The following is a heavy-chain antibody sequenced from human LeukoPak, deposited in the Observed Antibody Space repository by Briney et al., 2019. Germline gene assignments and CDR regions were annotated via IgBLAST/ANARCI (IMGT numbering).Heavy chain of an antibody. V-gene: IGHV1-8*01. CDR3: ARAHGYCSSTSCYYYGMDV. J-gene: IGHJ6*02. D-gene: IGHD2-2*03. CDR2: MNPNSGNT. CDR1: GYTFTSYD. Sequence: ASVKVSCKASGYTFTSYDINWVRQATGQGLEWMGWMNPNSGNTGYAQKFQGRVTMTRNTSISTAYMELSSLRSEDTAVYYCARAHGYCSSTSCYYYGMDVWGQGTTVTVSS.